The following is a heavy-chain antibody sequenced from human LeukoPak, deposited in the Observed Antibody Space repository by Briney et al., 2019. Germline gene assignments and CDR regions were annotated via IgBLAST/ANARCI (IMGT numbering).Heavy chain of an antibody. D-gene: IGHD3-10*01. CDR2: INHSGST. CDR1: GGSLSGYY. Sequence: SETLSLTCAVYGGSLSGYYWSWIRQPPGKGLEWIGEINHSGSTNYNPSLKSRVTISVDTSKNQFSLKLSSVTAADTAVYYCARTDMVRGWPPSYLDYWGQGTLVTVSS. V-gene: IGHV4-34*01. CDR3: ARTDMVRGWPPSYLDY. J-gene: IGHJ4*02.